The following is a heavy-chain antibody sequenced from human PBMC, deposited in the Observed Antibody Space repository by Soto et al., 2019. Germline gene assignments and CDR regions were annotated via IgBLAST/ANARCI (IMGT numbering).Heavy chain of an antibody. CDR2: IYYSGST. V-gene: IGHV4-30-4*01. J-gene: IGHJ4*02. CDR3: ARLEDDSSGKFGY. D-gene: IGHD3-22*01. Sequence: PSETLSLTCTVSGGSISSGDYYWSWIRQPPGKGLEWIGYIYYSGSTYYNPSLKSRVTISVDTSKNQFSLKLSSVTAADTAVYYCARLEDDSSGKFGYWGQGTLVTVS. CDR1: GGSISSGDYY.